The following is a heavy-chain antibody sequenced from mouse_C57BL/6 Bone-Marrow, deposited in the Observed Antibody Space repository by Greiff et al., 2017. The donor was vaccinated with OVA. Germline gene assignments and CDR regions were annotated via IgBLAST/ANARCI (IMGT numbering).Heavy chain of an antibody. CDR2: IHPNNGGT. Sequence: EVQLQQSGPELVKPGASVKISCKASGYTFTDYYMNWVKQSHGKSLEWIGDIHPNNGGTSSNQKFKGKAPLTVDKSSSTAYMQLRSLTSEDSAVYYGARSGYGLYYAMDKWGQGTSVTVSS. CDR3: ARSGYGLYYAMDK. V-gene: IGHV1-26*01. CDR1: GYTFTDYY. D-gene: IGHD2-2*01. J-gene: IGHJ4*01.